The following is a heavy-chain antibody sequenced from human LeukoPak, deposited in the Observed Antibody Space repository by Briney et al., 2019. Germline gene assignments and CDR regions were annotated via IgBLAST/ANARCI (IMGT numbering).Heavy chain of an antibody. CDR2: IRSGSTYI. CDR3: ARDGIFDY. J-gene: IGHJ4*02. Sequence: GGSLRLSCAASGFSFSDHGMHWVRQAPGKGLEWVSYIRSGSTYINYADSVKGRFTISRDDAKNSLYLQMNSLRAEDTAVYYCARDGIFDYWGQGTLVTVSS. CDR1: GFSFSDHG. V-gene: IGHV3-21*01.